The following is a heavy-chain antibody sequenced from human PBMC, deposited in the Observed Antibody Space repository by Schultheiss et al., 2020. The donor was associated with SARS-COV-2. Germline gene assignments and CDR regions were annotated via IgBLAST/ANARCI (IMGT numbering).Heavy chain of an antibody. J-gene: IGHJ4*02. CDR3: ARITRVATILLSDY. CDR1: GFTFSSYG. V-gene: IGHV3-30*03. D-gene: IGHD5-12*01. CDR2: ISYDGSNK. Sequence: GGSLRLSCAASGFTFSSYGMHWVRQAPGKGLEWVAVISYDGSNKYYADSVKGRFTISRDNSKNTLYLQMNSLRAEDTAVYYCARITRVATILLSDYWGQGTLVTVSS.